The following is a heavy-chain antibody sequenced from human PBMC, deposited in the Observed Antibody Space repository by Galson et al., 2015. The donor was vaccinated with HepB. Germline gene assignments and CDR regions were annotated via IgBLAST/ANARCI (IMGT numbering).Heavy chain of an antibody. Sequence: ETLSLTCTVSGGSISRRTYSWGWIRQPPGKGLEWIGSISYSGNTYYNASLKSRVTISIDTSKNQVSLKLGSVTAADTAVYYCARVDDSHLLALDYWGQGTLVTVSS. CDR1: GGSISRRTYS. D-gene: IGHD3-16*01. CDR2: ISYSGNT. CDR3: ARVDDSHLLALDY. J-gene: IGHJ4*02. V-gene: IGHV4-39*07.